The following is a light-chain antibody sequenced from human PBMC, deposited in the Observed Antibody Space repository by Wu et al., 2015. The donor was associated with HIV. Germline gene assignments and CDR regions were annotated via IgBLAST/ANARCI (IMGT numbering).Light chain of an antibody. CDR2: GAS. V-gene: IGKV3-15*01. CDR1: ENIYSN. Sequence: EIVLTQSPGTLSVSPGERATLSCRASENIYSNLAWFQQKPGQAPRLLIYGASTRASGIPARFSGSGSGTEFTLTISSLQSEDFAVYYCQQYDNWPPLTFGGGTKVEIK. J-gene: IGKJ4*01. CDR3: QQYDNWPPLT.